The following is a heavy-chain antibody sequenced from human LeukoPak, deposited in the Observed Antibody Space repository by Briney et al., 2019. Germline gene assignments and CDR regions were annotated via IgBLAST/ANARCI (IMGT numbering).Heavy chain of an antibody. J-gene: IGHJ4*02. CDR1: GFTFSSYW. CDR3: ARRRTYYYDSSGYVDY. V-gene: IGHV3-74*01. CDR2: INSDGSGT. Sequence: GGSLRLSCAASGFTFSSYWMHWVRQAPGKGLVWVSRINSDGSGTSYADSVKGRFTISRDNAKNTLYLQMNSLRAEDTAVYYCARRRTYYYDSSGYVDYWGQGTLVTVSS. D-gene: IGHD3-22*01.